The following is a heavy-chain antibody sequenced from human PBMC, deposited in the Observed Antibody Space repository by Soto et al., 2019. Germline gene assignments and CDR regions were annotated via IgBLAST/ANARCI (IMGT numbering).Heavy chain of an antibody. CDR1: GGSISSYY. J-gene: IGHJ6*02. V-gene: IGHV4-59*12. CDR2: ISYRGST. D-gene: IGHD6-13*01. CDR3: ARRIAAAGTYNYYGLDV. Sequence: QVQLQESGPGLVKPSETLSLTCTVSGGSISSYYWSWIRQPPGKGLEWIGYISYRGSTNYSPSLKSRVSISAHTSKNQFSMKLSSVTAADTAVYYCARRIAAAGTYNYYGLDVWGQGTTVSVSS.